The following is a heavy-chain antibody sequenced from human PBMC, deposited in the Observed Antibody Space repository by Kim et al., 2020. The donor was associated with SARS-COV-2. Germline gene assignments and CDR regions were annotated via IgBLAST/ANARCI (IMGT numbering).Heavy chain of an antibody. CDR1: GFTFSNSC. CDR2: IKYNIDGRSY. D-gene: IGHD3-10*01. CDR3: ATVYGRYYDAKDV. Sequence: GGSLRLSCAASGFTFSNSCMRWVRQAPGKGLEWVARIKYNIDGRSYAYAVNGRVSFTSARDETKANVHMKRHKSKTADSCVYDCATVYGRYYDAKDVW. J-gene: IGHJ6*01. V-gene: IGHV3-15*01.